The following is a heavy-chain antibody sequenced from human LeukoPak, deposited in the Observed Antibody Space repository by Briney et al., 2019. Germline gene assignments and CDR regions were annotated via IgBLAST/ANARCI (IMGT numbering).Heavy chain of an antibody. Sequence: ASVKVSCKASGYTFTSYDINWVRQATGQGLEWMGWMNPNSGNTGYAQKFQGRVTMTRNTSISTAYMELSSLRSEDTAVYYCTRGRYGDYGYDYWGQGTLVTVSS. V-gene: IGHV1-8*01. D-gene: IGHD4-17*01. CDR1: GYTFTSYD. J-gene: IGHJ4*02. CDR2: MNPNSGNT. CDR3: TRGRYGDYGYDY.